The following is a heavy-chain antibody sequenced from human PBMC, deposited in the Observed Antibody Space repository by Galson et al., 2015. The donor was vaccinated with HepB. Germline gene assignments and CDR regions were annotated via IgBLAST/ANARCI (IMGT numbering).Heavy chain of an antibody. V-gene: IGHV5-10-1*01. Sequence: QSGAEVKKPGESLRISCKGSGYTFTRYWISWVRQMPGKGLEWMGRNEPDDTDARYGPAFQGHVTISVDTSINTAYLKWNSLKTSDTAIYYCGGLGTGGHDYWGQGTLVIVSS. D-gene: IGHD1-1*01. J-gene: IGHJ4*02. CDR2: NEPDDTDA. CDR3: GGLGTGGHDY. CDR1: GYTFTRYW.